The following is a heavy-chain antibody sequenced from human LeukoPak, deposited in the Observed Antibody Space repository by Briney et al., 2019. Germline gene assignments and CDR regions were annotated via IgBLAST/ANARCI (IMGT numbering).Heavy chain of an antibody. CDR3: TTVEHY. CDR2: VKTDGSST. CDR1: ALTFRNYW. D-gene: IGHD4-23*01. V-gene: IGHV3-74*03. Sequence: PGGPLTLSCAASALTFRNYWMHWVRQAPGKGLVWVSGVKTDGSSTMYADSVRGRFSIYRDDAKNTLYLQMNTHRDENTAVYYCTTVEHYWGQGTLVTVSS. J-gene: IGHJ4*02.